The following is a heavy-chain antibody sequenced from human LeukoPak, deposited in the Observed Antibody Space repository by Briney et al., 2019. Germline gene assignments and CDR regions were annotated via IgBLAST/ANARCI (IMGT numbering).Heavy chain of an antibody. CDR3: ARAHNWKYGTFDY. Sequence: GGSLRLSCAASGFTFSSYSMNWVRQAPGKGLEWVSCISSSSSYIYNAVSVKGRFTISRDNAKNSLYLQMNSLRVEDTAVYYCARAHNWKYGTFDYWGQGTLVTVSS. D-gene: IGHD1-20*01. CDR2: ISSSSSYI. V-gene: IGHV3-21*01. CDR1: GFTFSSYS. J-gene: IGHJ4*02.